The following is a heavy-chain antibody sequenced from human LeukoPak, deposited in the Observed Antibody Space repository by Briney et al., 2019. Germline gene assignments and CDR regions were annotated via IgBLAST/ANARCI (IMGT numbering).Heavy chain of an antibody. Sequence: ASVKVSCKASGYTFTSYGISWVRQAPGQGLEWMGWISAYNGNTNYAQKLQGRVTMTTDTSTSTAYMELRSLRSDDTAVYYCARSPRAYYYDSSGYYADYYYGMDVWGQGTTVTVSS. CDR3: ARSPRAYYYDSSGYYADYYYGMDV. J-gene: IGHJ6*02. D-gene: IGHD3-22*01. CDR2: ISAYNGNT. V-gene: IGHV1-18*01. CDR1: GYTFTSYG.